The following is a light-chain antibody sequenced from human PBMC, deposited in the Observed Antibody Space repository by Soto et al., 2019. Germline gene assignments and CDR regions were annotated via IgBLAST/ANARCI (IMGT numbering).Light chain of an antibody. CDR2: GAS. CDR1: QDIGSW. V-gene: IGKV1-12*01. Sequence: DIHMTQSPSSVSASVGDRVTITCRASQDIGSWLAWYQQKPGKAPDLLIYGASSLQSGVPSRFYGSGSGPDFTLTISSLQPEDFATYYCQQGGSFPITFGQGTRLDIK. J-gene: IGKJ5*01. CDR3: QQGGSFPIT.